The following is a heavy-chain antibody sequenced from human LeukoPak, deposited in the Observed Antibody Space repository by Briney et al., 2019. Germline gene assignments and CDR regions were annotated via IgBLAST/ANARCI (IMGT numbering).Heavy chain of an antibody. CDR3: ARGRRRFKTAAAYNDY. V-gene: IGHV4-34*01. CDR1: GGSSSGYY. CDR2: INHSGST. D-gene: IGHD6-13*01. J-gene: IGHJ4*02. Sequence: SETLSLTCAVYGGSSSGYYWSWIRQPPGKGLEWIGEINHSGSTNYNPSLKSRVTISVDTSKNQFSLKLSSVTAADTAVYYCARGRRRFKTAAAYNDYWGQGTLVTVSS.